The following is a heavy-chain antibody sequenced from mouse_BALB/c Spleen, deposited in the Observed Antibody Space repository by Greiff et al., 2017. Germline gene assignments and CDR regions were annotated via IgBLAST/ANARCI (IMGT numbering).Heavy chain of an antibody. CDR3: ARYGSSYWYFDV. CDR1: GFTFSSYT. CDR2: ISNGGGST. V-gene: IGHV5-12-2*01. D-gene: IGHD1-1*01. J-gene: IGHJ1*01. Sequence: EVQRVESGGGLVQPGGSLKLSCAASGFTFSSYTMSWVRQTPEKRLEWVAYISNGGGSTYYPDTVKGRFTISRDNAKNTLYLQMSSLKSEDTAMYYCARYGSSYWYFDVGGAGTTVTVSS.